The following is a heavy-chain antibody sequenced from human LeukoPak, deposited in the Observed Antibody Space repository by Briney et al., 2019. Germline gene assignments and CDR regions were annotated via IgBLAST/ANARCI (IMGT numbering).Heavy chain of an antibody. Sequence: ASVKVSCKASGGTFSSYAISWVRQAPGQGLEWMGWIEPNSAAIRYAQKFQGRVTMTRDTSITTAYMDLSSLTSDDMAVYYCARDVDPYCNFGSCYDYWGQGTLVTVSS. J-gene: IGHJ4*02. CDR1: GGTFSSYA. CDR2: IEPNSAAI. CDR3: ARDVDPYCNFGSCYDY. V-gene: IGHV1-2*02. D-gene: IGHD2-15*01.